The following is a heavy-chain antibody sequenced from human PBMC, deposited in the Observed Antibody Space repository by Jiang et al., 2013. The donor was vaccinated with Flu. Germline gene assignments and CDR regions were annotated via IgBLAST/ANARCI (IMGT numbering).Heavy chain of an antibody. D-gene: IGHD3-10*01. CDR2: INTGNGDT. Sequence: IHWLRQAPGQRFEWLGWINTGNGDTKYSQKFQGRVTISRDTSAITAYMDLRSLTLEDTALYYCARGYGSGAYATPDYWGQGTLVAVSS. J-gene: IGHJ4*02. CDR3: ARGYGSGAYATPDY. V-gene: IGHV1-3*04.